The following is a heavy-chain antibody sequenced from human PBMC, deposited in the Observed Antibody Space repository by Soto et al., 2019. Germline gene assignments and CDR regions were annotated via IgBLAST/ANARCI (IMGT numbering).Heavy chain of an antibody. Sequence: SGPTLVNPTQTLTLTCTFSGFSLTISEMCVSWIRQPPGEALEWLALIGGDDDKHYTTSLKTRLTISKDTSKNQVVLSMTNMDPMDTATYYCARSGSYPKGHFDYWGQGTLVTVSS. CDR1: GFSLTISEMC. D-gene: IGHD1-26*01. CDR2: IGGDDDK. J-gene: IGHJ4*02. CDR3: ARSGSYPKGHFDY. V-gene: IGHV2-70*01.